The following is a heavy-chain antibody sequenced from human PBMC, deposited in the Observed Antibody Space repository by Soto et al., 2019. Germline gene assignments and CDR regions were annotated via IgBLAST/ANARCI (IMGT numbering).Heavy chain of an antibody. J-gene: IGHJ4*02. CDR3: VKRGSYYGSGSYYKPLYYFDY. V-gene: IGHV3-23*01. Sequence: GGSLRLSCAASGFTFSSYAMSWVRQAPGKGLEWVSAISGSGGGTYYADSVKGRFTISRDNSKNTLYLQMNSLRAEDTAVYYCVKRGSYYGSGSYYKPLYYFDYWGQGTLVTVSS. CDR1: GFTFSSYA. CDR2: ISGSGGGT. D-gene: IGHD3-10*01.